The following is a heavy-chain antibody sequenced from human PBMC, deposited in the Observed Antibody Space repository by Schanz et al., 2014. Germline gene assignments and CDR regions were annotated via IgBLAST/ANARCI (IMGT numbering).Heavy chain of an antibody. CDR2: INSNGGST. Sequence: LLVESGGGFVQPGGSLRLSCAASGFTFSSYAMHWVRQAPGKGLEYVSTINSNGGSTYYANSVKGRFSISRDNSKNTLYLQMGSLRAEDMAVYYCARGRAVAGTGYFDYWGQGTLVTVSS. V-gene: IGHV3-64*01. CDR3: ARGRAVAGTGYFDY. D-gene: IGHD6-19*01. J-gene: IGHJ4*02. CDR1: GFTFSSYA.